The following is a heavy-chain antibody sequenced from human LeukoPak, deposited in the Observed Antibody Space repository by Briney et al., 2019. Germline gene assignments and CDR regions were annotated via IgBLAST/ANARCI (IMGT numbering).Heavy chain of an antibody. Sequence: PSETLSLTCTVSGGSISSYYWSWIRQPAGKGLEWIGRIYSSGSTTYNPSLKSRVTMSVDTSKNQFSLKVTSVTAADTAVYYCARSWFGELTRFDYWGQGTLVTVSS. CDR3: ARSWFGELTRFDY. D-gene: IGHD3-10*01. CDR2: IYSSGST. V-gene: IGHV4-4*07. J-gene: IGHJ4*02. CDR1: GGSISSYY.